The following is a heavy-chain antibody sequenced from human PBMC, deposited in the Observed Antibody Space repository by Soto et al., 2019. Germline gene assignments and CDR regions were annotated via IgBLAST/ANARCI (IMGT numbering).Heavy chain of an antibody. J-gene: IGHJ6*02. D-gene: IGHD3-16*01. CDR2: IIPIFGTA. Sequence: SVKVSCKASGGTFSSYAISWVRQAPGQGLEWMGGIIPIFGTANYAQKFQGRVTITADESTSTAYMELSSLRSEDTAVYYCARDPAFNVFGMDVWGQGTTVTVSS. CDR3: ARDPAFNVFGMDV. CDR1: GGTFSSYA. V-gene: IGHV1-69*13.